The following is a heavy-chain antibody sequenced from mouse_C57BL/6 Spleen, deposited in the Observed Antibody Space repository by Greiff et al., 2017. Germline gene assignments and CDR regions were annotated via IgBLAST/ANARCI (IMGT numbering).Heavy chain of an antibody. D-gene: IGHD3-2*02. J-gene: IGHJ4*01. CDR2: ISSGGDYI. CDR1: GFTFSSYA. Sequence: EVHLVESGEGLVKPGGSLKLSCAASGFTFSSYAMSWVRQTPEQRLEWVAYISSGGDYIYYADTVKGRFTISRDNARNTLYLQMSSLKSEDTAMYYCTRDGGSAGYDAMDYWGQGTAVTVSS. CDR3: TRDGGSAGYDAMDY. V-gene: IGHV5-9-1*02.